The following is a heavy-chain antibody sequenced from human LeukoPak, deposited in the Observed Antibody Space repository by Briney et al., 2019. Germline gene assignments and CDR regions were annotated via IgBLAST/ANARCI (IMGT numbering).Heavy chain of an antibody. CDR3: ARGRYYGMDV. J-gene: IGHJ6*02. Sequence: GGSLRLSCAASGFTFSTFWMHWVRQAPGKGLVWVSGINSDGSITTYADSVKGRFAISRDNAENTLYLQMNSLRAEDTAVYYCARGRYYGMDVWGQGTTVTVSS. CDR1: GFTFSTFW. CDR2: INSDGSIT. V-gene: IGHV3-74*03.